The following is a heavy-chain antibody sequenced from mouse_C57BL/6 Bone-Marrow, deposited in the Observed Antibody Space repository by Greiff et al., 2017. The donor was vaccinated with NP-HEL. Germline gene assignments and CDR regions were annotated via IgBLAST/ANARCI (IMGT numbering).Heavy chain of an antibody. CDR3: ARDYGSSSYV. CDR1: GYAFSSSW. V-gene: IGHV1-82*01. CDR2: IYPGDGDT. J-gene: IGHJ1*03. Sequence: VKLQESGPELVKPGASVKISCKASGYAFSSSWMNWVKQRPGKGLEWIGRIYPGDGDTNYNGKFKGKATLTADKSSSTAYMQLSSLTSEDSAVYFCARDYGSSSYVWGTGTTVTVSS. D-gene: IGHD1-1*01.